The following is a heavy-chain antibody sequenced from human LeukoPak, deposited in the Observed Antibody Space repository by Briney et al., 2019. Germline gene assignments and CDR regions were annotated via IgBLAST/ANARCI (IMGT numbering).Heavy chain of an antibody. J-gene: IGHJ3*02. CDR1: GFTFSSYN. CDR3: ARIYSSSSSRGAFDI. V-gene: IGHV3-21*01. D-gene: IGHD6-6*01. Sequence: PGGSLRLSCAASGFTFSSYNMNWVRQAPGKGLEWVSSISSSSSYIYYADSGKGRLTISRDNAKNSLYLQMNSLRAEDTAVYYCARIYSSSSSRGAFDIWGQGTMVTVSS. CDR2: ISSSSSYI.